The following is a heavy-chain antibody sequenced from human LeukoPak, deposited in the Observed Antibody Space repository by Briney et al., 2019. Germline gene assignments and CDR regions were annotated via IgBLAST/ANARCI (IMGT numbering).Heavy chain of an antibody. Sequence: SETLSLTCTVSGDSVSNGNYYWSWLRQPPGKALEWIGYIYYTGKTYHNPSLEGRVTILVDTSRNHFSVKLSSVTAADTAVYYCARSQNYYGSGDYWSQGTLVTVSS. CDR2: IYYTGKT. J-gene: IGHJ4*02. D-gene: IGHD3-10*01. V-gene: IGHV4-61*03. CDR3: ARSQNYYGSGDY. CDR1: GDSVSNGNYY.